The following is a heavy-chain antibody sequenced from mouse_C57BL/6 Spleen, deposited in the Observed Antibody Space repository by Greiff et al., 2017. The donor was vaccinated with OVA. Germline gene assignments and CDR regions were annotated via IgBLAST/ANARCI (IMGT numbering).Heavy chain of an antibody. Sequence: QVQLQQPGAELVMPGASVKLSCKASGYTFTSYWMHWVKQRPGQGLEWIGEIDPSDSYTNYNQQFKGKSTLTVDQSSSTAYMQLSSLTSEDSAVYYWARSYGNYFDYWGQGSTLTVSS. CDR1: GYTFTSYW. J-gene: IGHJ2*01. CDR3: ARSYGNYFDY. CDR2: IDPSDSYT. V-gene: IGHV1-69*01. D-gene: IGHD2-1*01.